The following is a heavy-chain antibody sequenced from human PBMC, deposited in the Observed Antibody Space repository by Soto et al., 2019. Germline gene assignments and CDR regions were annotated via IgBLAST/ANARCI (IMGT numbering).Heavy chain of an antibody. Sequence: GGSLRLSCVASGFTFSSYWTSWVRQAPGKGLEWVANIKQDGSEKYYVDSVEGRFTISRDNAKNSLYLQMNSLRAEDTAVYYCASSLYTYSYYHYYGMDVWGQGTTVTVYS. J-gene: IGHJ6*02. D-gene: IGHD2-2*02. V-gene: IGHV3-7*01. CDR2: IKQDGSEK. CDR1: GFTFSSYW. CDR3: ASSLYTYSYYHYYGMDV.